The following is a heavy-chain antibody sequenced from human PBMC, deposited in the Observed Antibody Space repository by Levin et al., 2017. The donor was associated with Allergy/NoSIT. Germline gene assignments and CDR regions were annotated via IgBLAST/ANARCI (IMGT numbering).Heavy chain of an antibody. V-gene: IGHV1-2*06. Sequence: ASVKVSCKASGYTFTGYYMHWVRQAPGQGLEWMGRINPNSGGTNYAQKFQGRVTMTRDTSISTAYMELSRLRSDDTAVYYCARDRGGIVVVVAALDYWGQGTLVTVSS. D-gene: IGHD2-15*01. CDR3: ARDRGGIVVVVAALDY. CDR1: GYTFTGYY. J-gene: IGHJ4*02. CDR2: INPNSGGT.